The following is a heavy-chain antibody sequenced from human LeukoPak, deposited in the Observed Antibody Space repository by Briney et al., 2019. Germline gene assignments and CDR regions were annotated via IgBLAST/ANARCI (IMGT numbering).Heavy chain of an antibody. CDR3: VRLSGDSSSSHFDY. Sequence: GGSLRLSCAASGFTFSSYAMTWVRQAPGKGLEWVSVISFRGDSTYYADSVKGRFTISRDNSKNTLYLQMNSLRAEDTADYYCVRLSGDSSSSHFDYWGQGTLVTVSS. CDR1: GFTFSSYA. J-gene: IGHJ4*02. CDR2: ISFRGDST. V-gene: IGHV3-23*01. D-gene: IGHD6-6*01.